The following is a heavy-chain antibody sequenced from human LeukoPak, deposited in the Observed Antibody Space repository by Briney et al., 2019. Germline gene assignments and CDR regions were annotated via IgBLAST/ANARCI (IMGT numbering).Heavy chain of an antibody. D-gene: IGHD3-22*01. J-gene: IGHJ4*02. V-gene: IGHV4-4*02. CDR3: ARDPPRDYDSSGFSFAS. CDR1: GGSISSSNW. CDR2: IYHSGST. Sequence: SETLSLTCAVSGGSISSSNWWSWVRQPPGKGLEWIGEIYHSGSTNYNPSLKSRVTISVDKSKNQFSLKLSSVTAADTAVYYCARDPPRDYDSSGFSFASGGQGPLVT.